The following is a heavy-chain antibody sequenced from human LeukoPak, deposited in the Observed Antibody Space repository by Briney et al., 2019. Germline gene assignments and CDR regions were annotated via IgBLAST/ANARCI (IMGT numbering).Heavy chain of an antibody. Sequence: SETLSLTCIVSGCSVNSTSHFRSWIRQSPGTGLEWIGHIYYTGGTNYNPSLKSRVTISVDTSKSHFSLKLSSVTAADTAVYYCARVGGSGWFDYWGRGILVTVSS. V-gene: IGHV4-61*03. D-gene: IGHD6-19*01. J-gene: IGHJ4*02. CDR1: GCSVNSTSHF. CDR2: IYYTGGT. CDR3: ARVGGSGWFDY.